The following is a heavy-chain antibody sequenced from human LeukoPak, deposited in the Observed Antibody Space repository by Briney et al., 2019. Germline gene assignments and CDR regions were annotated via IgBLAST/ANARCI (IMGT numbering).Heavy chain of an antibody. J-gene: IGHJ4*02. CDR1: GYTLTELS. CDR2: FDPEDGET. CDR3: ATECGYSGYDSCEDY. Sequence: ASVKVSCKVSGYTLTELSMHWVRQAPGKGLEWMGGFDPEDGETIYAQKFQGIVTMTEDTSTDTAYMELSSLRSEDTAVYYCATECGYSGYDSCEDYWGQGTLVTVSS. D-gene: IGHD5-12*01. V-gene: IGHV1-24*01.